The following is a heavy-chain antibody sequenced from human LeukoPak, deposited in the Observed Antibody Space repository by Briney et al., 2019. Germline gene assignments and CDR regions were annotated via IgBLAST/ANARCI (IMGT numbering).Heavy chain of an antibody. CDR3: TRDQTPYY. V-gene: IGHV3-49*04. CDR1: GFIFGDYA. J-gene: IGHJ4*02. Sequence: GGSLRLSCIASGFIFGDYAMTWVRQAPGKGLEWVGFIGSKVYGGTPEYAASVKGRFTISRDDSKGIAYLQMNSLKTEDTAVYYCTRDQTPYYWGQGTLVTVSS. CDR2: IGSKVYGGTP.